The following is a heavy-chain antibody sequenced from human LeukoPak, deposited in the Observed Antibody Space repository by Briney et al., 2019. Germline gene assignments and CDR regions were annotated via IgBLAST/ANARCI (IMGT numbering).Heavy chain of an antibody. CDR1: GFTFRSYW. CDR2: ISPDGRST. CDR3: ARGASSGYRIDY. V-gene: IGHV3-74*01. J-gene: IGHJ4*02. D-gene: IGHD3-10*01. Sequence: GGSLRLSCAASGFTFRSYWMHWARQVPGKGPVWVSCISPDGRSTNYADSVKGRFTISRDNAKNTLYLQMNSLTGEDTALYYCARGASSGYRIDYWGQGTLVTVSS.